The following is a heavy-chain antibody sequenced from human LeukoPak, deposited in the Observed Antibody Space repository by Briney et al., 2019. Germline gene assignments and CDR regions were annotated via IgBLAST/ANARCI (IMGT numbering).Heavy chain of an antibody. V-gene: IGHV3-74*01. CDR1: GFSFSNYW. Sequence: GGSLRLSCAASGFSFSNYWMHWVRQTPGKGLVWVSRINTDGTSTSYADSVKGRFTISRDNAKNSVYLQMNSLRAEDTAVYYCARDRSISGVVTIDFWGQGTLVTVSS. J-gene: IGHJ4*02. CDR3: ARDRSISGVVTIDF. D-gene: IGHD3-3*01. CDR2: INTDGTST.